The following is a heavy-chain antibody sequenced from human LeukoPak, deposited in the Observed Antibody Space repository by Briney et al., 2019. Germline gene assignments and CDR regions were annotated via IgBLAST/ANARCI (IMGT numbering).Heavy chain of an antibody. CDR3: ARSGYSYGVFDY. CDR2: IYYTGST. J-gene: IGHJ4*02. D-gene: IGHD5-18*01. CDR1: GASIRSGDYY. V-gene: IGHV4-61*08. Sequence: PSETLSLTCTVSGASIRSGDYYWSWIRQPPGKALDWIGYIYYTGSTKYNPSLKSRVTISIDTSKSQFSLKLTSVTAADTAVYYCARSGYSYGVFDYWGQGTLVTVSS.